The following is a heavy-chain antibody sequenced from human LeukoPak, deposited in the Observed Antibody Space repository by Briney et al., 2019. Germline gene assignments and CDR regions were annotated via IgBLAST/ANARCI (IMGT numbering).Heavy chain of an antibody. CDR3: ERGQYYYDSSGYLYYYYYYMDV. CDR1: GYTFTSYG. D-gene: IGHD3-22*01. CDR2: ISAYNGNT. Sequence: ASVKVSCKASGYTFTSYGISWVRQAPGQGLEWMGWISAYNGNTNYAQKLQGRVTMTTDTSTSTAYMELRSLRSDDTAVYYCERGQYYYDSSGYLYYYYYYMDVWGKGTTVTVSS. J-gene: IGHJ6*03. V-gene: IGHV1-18*01.